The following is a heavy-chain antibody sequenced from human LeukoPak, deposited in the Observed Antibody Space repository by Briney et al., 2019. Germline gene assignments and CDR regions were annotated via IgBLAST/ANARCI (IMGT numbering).Heavy chain of an antibody. V-gene: IGHV4-30-2*01. Sequence: XSGSTYYNPSLKSRVTISVDRSKNQFSLKLSSVTAADTAVYYCARDHHFATAAFGPNWFDPWGQGTLVTVSS. CDR2: XSGST. CDR3: ARDHHFATAAFGPNWFDP. J-gene: IGHJ5*02. D-gene: IGHD2-21*02.